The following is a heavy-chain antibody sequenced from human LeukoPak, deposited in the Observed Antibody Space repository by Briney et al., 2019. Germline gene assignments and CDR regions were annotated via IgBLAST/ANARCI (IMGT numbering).Heavy chain of an antibody. J-gene: IGHJ5*02. D-gene: IGHD3-22*01. Sequence: PGGSLRLSCAASGFTFSDYYMSWIRQAPGKGLEGVSYISSSGSTIYYADSVKGRFTISRDNAKNSLYLQMNSLRAEDTAVYYCARGEIVVDPLNWFDPWGQGTLVTVSS. CDR3: ARGEIVVDPLNWFDP. V-gene: IGHV3-11*04. CDR1: GFTFSDYY. CDR2: ISSSGSTI.